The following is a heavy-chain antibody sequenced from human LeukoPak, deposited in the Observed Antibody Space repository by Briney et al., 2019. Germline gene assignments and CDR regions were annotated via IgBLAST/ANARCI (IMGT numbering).Heavy chain of an antibody. CDR1: GYDFTNYW. J-gene: IGHJ4*02. CDR3: VRQADSSGWYYFDY. D-gene: IGHD6-19*01. Sequence: GVARQSSCQGSGYDFTNYWIGWVRPMPGKGRGWRAIIYPDESDTKYNPSFQGQVTISSDKSISTAYLQWSSLKASDTAIYYCVRQADSSGWYYFDYWGPGTRVTVTS. V-gene: IGHV5-51*01. CDR2: IYPDESDT.